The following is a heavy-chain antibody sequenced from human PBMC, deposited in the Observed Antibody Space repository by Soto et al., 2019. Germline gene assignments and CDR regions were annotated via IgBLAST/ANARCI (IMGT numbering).Heavy chain of an antibody. CDR3: ARDATILWFGQSNPDL. J-gene: IGHJ5*02. D-gene: IGHD3-10*01. Sequence: RWSLRLSCLASVFPLRNYGMHWVRQAPGKGLEWVAVIWYDGSNKYYVDSVEGRFTISRDLSKNTLYLQMNSLRVEDTAVYFCARDATILWFGQSNPDLWGQGALVTVSS. CDR1: VFPLRNYG. CDR2: IWYDGSNK. V-gene: IGHV3-33*01.